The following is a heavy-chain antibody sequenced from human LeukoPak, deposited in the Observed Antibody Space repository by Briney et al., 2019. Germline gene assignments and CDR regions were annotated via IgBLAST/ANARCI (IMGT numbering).Heavy chain of an antibody. D-gene: IGHD3-10*01. CDR1: GGSITSSSYY. CDR2: IYYSGST. V-gene: IGHV4-39*07. Sequence: SETLSLTCTVSGGSITSSSYYWGWIRQPPGKGLEWIGSIYYSGSTYYNPSLKSRVTISVDTSKNQFSLKLSSVTAADMAVYYCARGRGEGRGIAMIRGVRAPSYNWFDPWGHGILVTVSS. CDR3: ARGRGEGRGIAMIRGVRAPSYNWFDP. J-gene: IGHJ5*02.